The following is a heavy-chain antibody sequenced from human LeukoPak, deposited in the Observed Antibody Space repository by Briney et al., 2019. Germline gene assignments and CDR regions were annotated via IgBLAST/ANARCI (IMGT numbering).Heavy chain of an antibody. CDR2: IYHSGST. V-gene: IGHV4-38-2*02. D-gene: IGHD5-24*01. J-gene: IGHJ4*02. CDR3: ARTIGYNFLTFDY. Sequence: KPXXTLSLTCTVSGYSISSGYYWGWIRQPPGKGLEWIGSIYHSGSTYYNPSLKSRVTISVDTSKNQFSLKLSSVTAADTAVYYCARTIGYNFLTFDYWGQGTLVTVSS. CDR1: GYSISSGYY.